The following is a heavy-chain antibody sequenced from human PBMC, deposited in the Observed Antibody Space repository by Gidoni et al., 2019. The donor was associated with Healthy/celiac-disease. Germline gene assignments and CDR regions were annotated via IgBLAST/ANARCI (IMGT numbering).Heavy chain of an antibody. CDR2: IYYSGST. CDR3: ARKHYYDSSGYFTYYFDY. D-gene: IGHD3-22*01. J-gene: IGHJ4*02. Sequence: QLQLQESGPGLVKPSETLSLTCTVSGGSLSSSSYYWGWIRQPPGKGLEWIGSIYYSGSTYYNPSLKSRGTISVDTSKNQFSLKLSSVTAADTAVYYCARKHYYDSSGYFTYYFDYWGQGTLVTVSS. V-gene: IGHV4-39*01. CDR1: GGSLSSSSYY.